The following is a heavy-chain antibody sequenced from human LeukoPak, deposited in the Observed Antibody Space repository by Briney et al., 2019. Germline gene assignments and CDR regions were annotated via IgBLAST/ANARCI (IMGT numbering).Heavy chain of an antibody. CDR3: ARTSRDSSGYPS. CDR2: INHSGST. Sequence: SETLSLTCAVYGGSFSGYYWSWIRQPPGKGLEWIGEINHSGSTNYNPSLKSRVTTSVDTSKNQFSLKLSSVTAADTAVYYCARTSRDSSGYPSWGQGTLVTVSS. D-gene: IGHD3-22*01. V-gene: IGHV4-34*01. CDR1: GGSFSGYY. J-gene: IGHJ4*02.